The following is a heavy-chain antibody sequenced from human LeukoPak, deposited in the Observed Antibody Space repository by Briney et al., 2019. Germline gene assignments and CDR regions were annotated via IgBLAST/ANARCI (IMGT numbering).Heavy chain of an antibody. Sequence: PSETLSLTCTVSGGSISSYYWSWIRQPAGKGLEWIGRIYTSGSTNYNPSLKSRVTMSVDTSKNQFSLKLSSVTAADTAVYYCARGVYDFWSGYYRFDYWGQGTLVTVSS. V-gene: IGHV4-4*07. J-gene: IGHJ4*02. CDR2: IYTSGST. CDR3: ARGVYDFWSGYYRFDY. D-gene: IGHD3-3*01. CDR1: GGSISSYY.